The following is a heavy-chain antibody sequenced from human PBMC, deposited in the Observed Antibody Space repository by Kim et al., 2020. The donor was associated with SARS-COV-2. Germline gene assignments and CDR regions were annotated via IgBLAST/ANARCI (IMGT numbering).Heavy chain of an antibody. V-gene: IGHV1-3*01. Sequence: KFQCRVTITRDTSASTAYMELSSLRSEDTAVYYCARDIVVVPAAMSYFDYWGQGTLVTVSS. D-gene: IGHD2-2*01. CDR3: ARDIVVVPAAMSYFDY. J-gene: IGHJ4*02.